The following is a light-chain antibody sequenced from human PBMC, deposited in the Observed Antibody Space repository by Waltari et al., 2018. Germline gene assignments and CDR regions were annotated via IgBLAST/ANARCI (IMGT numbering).Light chain of an antibody. Sequence: EIVMTQSPAILSVSPGERATLSCRASQSVSNNLAWYQQKPGQAPRLLIYGASTRATGIPARFSGSGSGTEFTLTISSMQSEDFAVYYCQQYTWRVIFGPGTKVDIK. CDR1: QSVSNN. CDR3: QQYTWRVI. J-gene: IGKJ3*01. CDR2: GAS. V-gene: IGKV3-15*01.